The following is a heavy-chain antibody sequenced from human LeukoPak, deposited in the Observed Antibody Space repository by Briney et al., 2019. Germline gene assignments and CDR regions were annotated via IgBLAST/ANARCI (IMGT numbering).Heavy chain of an antibody. V-gene: IGHV4-59*01. Sequence: SETLSLTCTVSGGSISSYYWSWIRQPPGKGLEWIGYIYYSGSTNYNPSLKSRATISVDTSKNQFSLKLSSVTAADTAVYYCARRFGPRGFDYWGQGTLVTVSS. CDR2: IYYSGST. CDR3: ARRFGPRGFDY. J-gene: IGHJ4*02. CDR1: GGSISSYY. D-gene: IGHD3-10*01.